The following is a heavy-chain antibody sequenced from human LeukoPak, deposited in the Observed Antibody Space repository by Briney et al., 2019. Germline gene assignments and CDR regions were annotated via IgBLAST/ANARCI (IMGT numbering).Heavy chain of an antibody. CDR1: GFTFSSYG. CDR2: IWYDGSNK. J-gene: IGHJ4*02. V-gene: IGHV3-33*06. Sequence: GRSLRLSCAASGFTFSSYGMHWVRQAPGKGLEWVAVIWYDGSNKYYADSVKGRFTISRDNSKNTLYLQMNSLRAEDTAVYYCAKGIQLWLEAFDYWGQGTLVTVSS. CDR3: AKGIQLWLEAFDY. D-gene: IGHD5-18*01.